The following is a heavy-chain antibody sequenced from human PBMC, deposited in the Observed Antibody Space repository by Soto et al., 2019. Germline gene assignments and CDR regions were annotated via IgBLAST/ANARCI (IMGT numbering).Heavy chain of an antibody. Sequence: SETLSLTCTVFGGSFSSYYWSCIRQPPGKGLEWIGYIYYSGSTNYNPSLESRVTISVDTSKDQFSLKLSSVTAADTAVYYCARHKRIVWFDPWGQGTLVTVS. CDR3: ARHKRIVWFDP. D-gene: IGHD2-15*01. J-gene: IGHJ5*02. V-gene: IGHV4-59*08. CDR1: GGSFSSYY. CDR2: IYYSGST.